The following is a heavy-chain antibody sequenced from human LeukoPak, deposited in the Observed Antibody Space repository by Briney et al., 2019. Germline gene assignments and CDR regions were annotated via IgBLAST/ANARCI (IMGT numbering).Heavy chain of an antibody. V-gene: IGHV4-34*01. CDR3: ASGAAAAXXXTFDY. J-gene: IGHJ4*02. CDR1: GGSFSGYY. Sequence: SETLSLTCAVYGGSFSGYYWSWIRQPPGKGLEWIGEINHSGSTNYNPSLKSRVTISVDTSKNQFSLKLSSVTAADTAVYYCASGAAAAXXXTFDYWGQGTLVTVSS. D-gene: IGHD6-13*01. CDR2: INHSGST.